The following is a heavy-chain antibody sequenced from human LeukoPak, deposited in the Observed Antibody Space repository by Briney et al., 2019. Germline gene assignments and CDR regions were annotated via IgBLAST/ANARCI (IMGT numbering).Heavy chain of an antibody. D-gene: IGHD3-10*01. CDR3: ARAHMVRGVIIGWFDP. CDR1: GGTFSSYA. V-gene: IGHV1-69*05. CDR2: MIPIFGTA. Sequence: SVKVSCKASGGTFSSYAISWVRQAPGQGLEWMGRMIPIFGTANYAQKFQGRVTITTDESTSTAYMELSSLRSEDTAVYYCARAHMVRGVIIGWFDPWGQGTLVTVSS. J-gene: IGHJ5*02.